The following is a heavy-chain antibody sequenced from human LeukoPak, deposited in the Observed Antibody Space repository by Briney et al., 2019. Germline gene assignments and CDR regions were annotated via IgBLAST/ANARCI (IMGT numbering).Heavy chain of an antibody. V-gene: IGHV1-18*04. CDR2: ISGANGDT. D-gene: IGHD6-13*01. J-gene: IGHJ4*02. CDR3: ARDARVPGSQYSRSSFDY. Sequence: ASVKVSCKASGFMFSNNGIIWVRQAPGQGFEWLGWISGANGDTCYTRRCQGRVTMTRDTSTSPVYMELSSLRSEDPAVYYCARDARVPGSQYSRSSFDYWGQGTLVTVSS. CDR1: GFMFSNNG.